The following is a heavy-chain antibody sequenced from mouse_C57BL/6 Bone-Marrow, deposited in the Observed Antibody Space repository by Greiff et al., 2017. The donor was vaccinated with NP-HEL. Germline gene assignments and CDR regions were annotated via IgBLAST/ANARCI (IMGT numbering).Heavy chain of an antibody. D-gene: IGHD2-4*01. V-gene: IGHV1-9*01. CDR3: ARGGDYDGDFDY. Sequence: QVQLQQSGAELMKPGASVKLSCKATGYTFTGYWIEWVKQRPGHGLEWIGEILPGSSSTNYNEKFKGKATFTADTSSNTAYMQLSSLTTEDSAIYYCARGGDYDGDFDYWGQGTTLTVSS. CDR1: GYTFTGYW. J-gene: IGHJ2*01. CDR2: ILPGSSST.